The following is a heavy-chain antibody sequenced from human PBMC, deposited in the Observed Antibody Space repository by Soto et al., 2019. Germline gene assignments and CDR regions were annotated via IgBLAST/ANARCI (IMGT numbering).Heavy chain of an antibody. V-gene: IGHV4-34*01. CDR3: ARGLGYQLRINWFDP. CDR1: GGSLSAYY. D-gene: IGHD2-2*01. Sequence: PSETLSLTCAVYGGSLSAYYWSWIRQPPGKGLEWTGEINHSRSTNYNPSLRGRVTISIDTSKNQFSLNLSSVTAADTAVYYCARGLGYQLRINWFDPWGQGTLVTVSS. J-gene: IGHJ5*02. CDR2: INHSRST.